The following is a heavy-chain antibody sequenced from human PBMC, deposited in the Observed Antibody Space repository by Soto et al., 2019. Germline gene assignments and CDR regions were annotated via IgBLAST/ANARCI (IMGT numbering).Heavy chain of an antibody. CDR2: ISSSSSYI. CDR1: AFTFSGYS. J-gene: IGHJ3*01. CDR3: ATVVARDAFDV. D-gene: IGHD2-21*01. V-gene: IGHV3-21*01. Sequence: GGALRLSCPASAFTFSGYSMNWVRQAPGKGLEWVSSISSSSSYIYYADSVKGRFTISRDNAKNSLYLQMNSLRAEDTAVYYCATVVARDAFDVWGQGTMVSVSS.